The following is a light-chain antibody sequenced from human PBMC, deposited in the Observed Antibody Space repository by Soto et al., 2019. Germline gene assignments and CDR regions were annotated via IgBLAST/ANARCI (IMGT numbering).Light chain of an antibody. CDR2: SAS. V-gene: IGKV3-20*01. J-gene: IGKJ2*01. CDR1: QRIRISY. Sequence: EIVLTQSPGTLSLSPGERATLSCRASQRIRISYLAWYQQKPGQAPRLLIYSASSRSTGTPDRFSGSGSGTDFTLTISRLEPEDFAVYYCQQYGSSFRYTFGQGTKLQIK. CDR3: QQYGSSFRYT.